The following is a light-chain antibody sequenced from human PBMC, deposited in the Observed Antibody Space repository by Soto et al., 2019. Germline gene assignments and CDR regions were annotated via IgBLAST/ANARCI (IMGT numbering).Light chain of an antibody. V-gene: IGKV1-39*01. Sequence: DIQMTQSPSSLSASVGDRVTITCRTSQSISTNLNWYQQRPGKAPSLQIFTASNLQSGVPSRFSASGSGTDFTLTISTLQPEDFATYYCQQSDSIPHTFGQGTKLEMK. CDR3: QQSDSIPHT. CDR1: QSISTN. CDR2: TAS. J-gene: IGKJ2*01.